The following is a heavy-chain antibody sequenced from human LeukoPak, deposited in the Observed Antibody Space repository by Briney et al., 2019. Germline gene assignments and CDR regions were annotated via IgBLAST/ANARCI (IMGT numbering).Heavy chain of an antibody. V-gene: IGHV3-33*01. CDR1: GFTFSSYG. J-gene: IGHJ4*02. CDR2: TWYDGSNK. Sequence: PGRSLRLSCAASGFTFSSYGMHWVRQAPGKGLEWVAVTWYDGSNKYYAESVRGRFTISRDNSKNTLYLQMNSLRAEDTAVYYCARDGGYSGYDADCWGQGTLVTVSS. D-gene: IGHD5-12*01. CDR3: ARDGGYSGYDADC.